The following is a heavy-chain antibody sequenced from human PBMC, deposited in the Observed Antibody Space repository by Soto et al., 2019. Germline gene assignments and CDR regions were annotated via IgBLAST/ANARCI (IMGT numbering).Heavy chain of an antibody. CDR1: GYAFTTYG. Sequence: QVHLVQSGAEVKKPGASVKVSCKGSGYAFTTYGITWVRQAPGQGLEWMGWISAHNGNTNYAQKLQGRVTATRDTATSTAYTELRRLRSDDTAVYYCARGRYGDYWGQGALVTVSP. J-gene: IGHJ4*02. D-gene: IGHD1-1*01. V-gene: IGHV1-18*01. CDR3: ARGRYGDY. CDR2: ISAHNGNT.